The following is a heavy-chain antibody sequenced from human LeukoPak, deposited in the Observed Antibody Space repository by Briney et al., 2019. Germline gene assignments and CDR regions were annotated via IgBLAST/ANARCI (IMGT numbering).Heavy chain of an antibody. Sequence: GESLKISCQASGYSFTDYWIGWVRQMPGKGRKWVAVINPTDSATRYRPSFQAQVTISADKPLSTAYLRWTSLKAWTTAMYYCARRGLDSSSNCSRNFHYWGQGSLVGV. CDR3: ARRGLDSSSNCSRNFHY. V-gene: IGHV5-51*01. D-gene: IGHD2-2*01. CDR2: INPTDSAT. J-gene: IGHJ4*02. CDR1: GYSFTDYW.